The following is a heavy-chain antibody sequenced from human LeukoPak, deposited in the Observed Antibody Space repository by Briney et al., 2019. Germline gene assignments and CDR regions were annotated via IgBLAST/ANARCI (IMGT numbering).Heavy chain of an antibody. V-gene: IGHV3-30-3*01. CDR1: GFTFSTYA. Sequence: GGSLRLSCAASGFTFSTYAMHWVRQAPGKGLEWVAVISYDGSNKYYADSVKGRFTISRDNSNNALFLHMNSLRAEDGAIYYCTKDRRSDYDLNTAALDCWGQGNLVTVSS. CDR2: ISYDGSNK. D-gene: IGHD4/OR15-4a*01. J-gene: IGHJ4*02. CDR3: TKDRRSDYDLNTAALDC.